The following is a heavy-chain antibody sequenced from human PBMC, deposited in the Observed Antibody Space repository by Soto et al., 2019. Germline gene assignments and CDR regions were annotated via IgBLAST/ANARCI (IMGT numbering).Heavy chain of an antibody. J-gene: IGHJ1*01. Sequence: EVQLVESGGGLVQPGGSLRLSCAASGFTFSSYSMNWVRQAPGKGLEWVSYISSSSSTIYYADSVKGRFTISRDNAKNSLYLQMNSLRAEDMAVYYCARDLGSSWYPEYFQHWGQGTLVTVSS. CDR2: ISSSSSTI. V-gene: IGHV3-48*01. D-gene: IGHD6-13*01. CDR3: ARDLGSSWYPEYFQH. CDR1: GFTFSSYS.